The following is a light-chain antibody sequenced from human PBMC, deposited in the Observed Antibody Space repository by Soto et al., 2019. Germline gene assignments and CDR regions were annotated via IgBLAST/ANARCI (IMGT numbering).Light chain of an antibody. CDR1: QSVSSSY. CDR3: DQYGRSPIT. CDR2: GAS. V-gene: IGKV3-20*01. Sequence: EIVLTQSPGTLSLSPGERATLSCRASQSVSSSYLAWYQQKPGQAPRLLIYGASSRATGIPDRFSGSGSGTDFTLTISRLEPEDFAVYYCDQYGRSPITFGQGTRLQIK. J-gene: IGKJ5*01.